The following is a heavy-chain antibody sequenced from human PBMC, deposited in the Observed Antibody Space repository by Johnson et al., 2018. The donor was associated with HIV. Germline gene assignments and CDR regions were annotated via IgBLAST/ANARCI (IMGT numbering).Heavy chain of an antibody. Sequence: ESGGALVQPGGSLRLSCAASGFTVSSNYMNWVRQAPGKGLEWVSVIYLGGCTYYADSVRGRFTISSHNSKNTLYLQMNSLRAEDTAVYYCARDHRAYCGGDCYSDAFDIWGQGTMVTVSS. CDR3: ARDHRAYCGGDCYSDAFDI. V-gene: IGHV3-66*01. D-gene: IGHD2-21*02. CDR1: GFTVSSNY. J-gene: IGHJ3*02. CDR2: IYLGGCT.